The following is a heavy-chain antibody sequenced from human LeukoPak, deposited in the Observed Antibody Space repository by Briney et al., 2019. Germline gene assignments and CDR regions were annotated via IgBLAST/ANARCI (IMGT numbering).Heavy chain of an antibody. CDR2: ISAYKGNT. Sequence: APVKVSCKASGYTFSTYGISWVRQAPGQGLEWMGWISAYKGNTYYAQKLQGGVTMTTDTSTSTAYMELRSLRSDDTAIYYCARDLYYYGSGSYYDVFDVWGQGTMVTVSS. V-gene: IGHV1-18*01. J-gene: IGHJ3*01. CDR3: ARDLYYYGSGSYYDVFDV. CDR1: GYTFSTYG. D-gene: IGHD3-10*01.